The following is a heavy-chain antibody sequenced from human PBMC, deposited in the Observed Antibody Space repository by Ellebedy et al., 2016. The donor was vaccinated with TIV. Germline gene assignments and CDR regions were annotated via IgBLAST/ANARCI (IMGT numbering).Heavy chain of an antibody. Sequence: GGSLRLSXVASGFTFSSYGMHWVRQAPKKGLEWVAVISYDGSNTYYADSLKGRFAISRDNSRNTLYLQMNTLRSEDTAVYYCARDLFGGVTADYWGQGTLVTVSS. CDR1: GFTFSSYG. V-gene: IGHV3-30*03. J-gene: IGHJ4*02. CDR3: ARDLFGGVTADY. D-gene: IGHD3-16*01. CDR2: ISYDGSNT.